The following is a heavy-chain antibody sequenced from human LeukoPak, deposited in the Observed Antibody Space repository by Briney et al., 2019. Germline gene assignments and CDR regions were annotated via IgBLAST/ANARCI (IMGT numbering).Heavy chain of an antibody. J-gene: IGHJ4*02. D-gene: IGHD6-13*01. Sequence: SETLSLTCTVSGGSISSGGYYWSWIRQHLGKGLEWIGYIYYSGSTYYNPSLKSRVTISVDTSKNQFSLKLSSVTAADTAVYYCASGYSSSWSRDYVSTFFDYWGQGTLVTVSS. V-gene: IGHV4-31*03. CDR2: IYYSGST. CDR1: GGSISSGGYY. CDR3: ASGYSSSWSRDYVSTFFDY.